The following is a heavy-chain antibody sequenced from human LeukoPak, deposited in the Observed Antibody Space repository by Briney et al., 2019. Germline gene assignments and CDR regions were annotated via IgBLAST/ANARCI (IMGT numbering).Heavy chain of an antibody. CDR2: ISSSSSYI. V-gene: IGHV3-21*04. CDR1: GFTFSSYA. Sequence: GGSLRLSCAASGFTFSSYAMSWVRQAPGKGLEWVSSISSSSSYIYYADSVKGRFTISRDNAKNSLYLQMNSLRAEDTAVYYCARDSTYGDYLVDYWGQGTLVTVSS. J-gene: IGHJ4*02. D-gene: IGHD4-17*01. CDR3: ARDSTYGDYLVDY.